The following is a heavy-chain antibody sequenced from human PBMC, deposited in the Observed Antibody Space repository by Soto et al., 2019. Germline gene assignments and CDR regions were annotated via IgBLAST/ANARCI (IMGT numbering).Heavy chain of an antibody. CDR2: INTAGCTK. J-gene: IGHJ6*01. V-gene: IGHV3-48*03. D-gene: IGHD3-3*01. Sequence: GGSLRLSCAASGFTFSNFEMHWVRQAPGKGLEWVSYINTAGCTKYYAESVKGRFTISRDNARNSLFLQMNSLRAEDTAVYYCARDETIFGVVTVGIEVWGQRTTVTVSS. CDR3: ARDETIFGVVTVGIEV. CDR1: GFTFSNFE.